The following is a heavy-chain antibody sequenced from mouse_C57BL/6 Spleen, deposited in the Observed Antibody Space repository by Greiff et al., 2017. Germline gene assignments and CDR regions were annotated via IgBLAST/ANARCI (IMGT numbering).Heavy chain of an antibody. V-gene: IGHV1-26*01. CDR3: ARVGGAEFAY. CDR2: INPNNGGT. D-gene: IGHD1-1*02. Sequence: VQLQQSGPELVKPGASVKISCKASGYTFTDYYMNWVKQRPGQSLEWIGDINPNNGGTSYNQKFKGKATLTVDKSSSTAYMERRSLTSEDSAVXYCARVGGAEFAYWGQGTLVTVSA. CDR1: GYTFTDYY. J-gene: IGHJ3*01.